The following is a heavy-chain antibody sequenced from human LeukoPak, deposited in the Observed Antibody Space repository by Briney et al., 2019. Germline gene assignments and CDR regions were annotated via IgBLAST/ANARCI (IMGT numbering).Heavy chain of an antibody. CDR2: ISSSSSTI. V-gene: IGHV3-48*01. CDR1: GFTFSSYS. J-gene: IGHJ4*02. CDR3: ARIGYDSSGYSDY. D-gene: IGHD3-22*01. Sequence: PGGSLRLSCAASGFTFSSYSMNWVRQAPGKGLEWVSYISSSSSTIYYAYSVKGRFTISRDNAKNSLYLQMNSLRAEDTAVYYCARIGYDSSGYSDYWGQGTLVTVSS.